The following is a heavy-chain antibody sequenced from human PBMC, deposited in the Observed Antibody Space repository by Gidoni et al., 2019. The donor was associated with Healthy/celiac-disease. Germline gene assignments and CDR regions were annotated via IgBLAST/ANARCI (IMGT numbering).Heavy chain of an antibody. J-gene: IGHJ5*02. CDR2: LSSRSSNI. D-gene: IGHD4-17*01. Sequence: EVPPVESGGGLAKPGGSLRLSCAATGIPFSSYSMNWVRQAPGKGPEWVESLSSRSSNISSADSVKGRFTISRDNAKNSVYLQMNSLGAVDPAVYYCARDRGVTTQPFVPWGQGTLGT. V-gene: IGHV3-21*01. CDR3: ARDRGVTTQPFVP. CDR1: GIPFSSYS.